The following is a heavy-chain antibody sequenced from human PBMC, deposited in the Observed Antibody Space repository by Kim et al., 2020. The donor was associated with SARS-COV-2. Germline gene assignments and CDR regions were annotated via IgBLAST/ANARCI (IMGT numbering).Heavy chain of an antibody. CDR3: ARGPTKQYCSSTSCYDRHYYYYYGMDV. CDR1: GGTFSSYA. J-gene: IGHJ6*02. Sequence: SVKVSCKASGGTFSSYAISWVRQAPGQGLEWMGGIIPIFGTANYAQKFQGRVTITAEESTSTAYMELSSLRSEATAVYYCARGPTKQYCSSTSCYDRHYYYYYGMDVWGQGTTVTVSS. V-gene: IGHV1-69*13. D-gene: IGHD2-2*01. CDR2: IIPIFGTA.